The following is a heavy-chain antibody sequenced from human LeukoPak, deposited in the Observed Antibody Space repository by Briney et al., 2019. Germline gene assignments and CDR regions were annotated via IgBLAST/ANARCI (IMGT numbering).Heavy chain of an antibody. CDR1: GYTFTGYY. J-gene: IGHJ4*02. Sequence: ASVKVSCKASGYTFTGYYMHWVRQAPGQGLEWMGWINPNSGGTNYAQKFQGRVTMTRDTSISTAYMELSRLRSDDTAVYYCAGVARDGYNFGFFDYWGQGTLVTVSS. CDR3: AGVARDGYNFGFFDY. V-gene: IGHV1-2*02. D-gene: IGHD5-24*01. CDR2: INPNSGGT.